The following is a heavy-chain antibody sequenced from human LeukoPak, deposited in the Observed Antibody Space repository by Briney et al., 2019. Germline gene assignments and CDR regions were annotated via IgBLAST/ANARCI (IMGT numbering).Heavy chain of an antibody. D-gene: IGHD6-13*01. CDR2: IRQDGSER. Sequence: GGSLRLPCAASGFTFSNYWMSRVRQAPGKGLEWVANIRQDGSERYYVDSVKGRFTISRDNAKNSLYLQMNSLRAEDTAVYYCARGFIAAAGGVGYWGQGTLVTVSS. CDR3: ARGFIAAAGGVGY. V-gene: IGHV3-7*01. CDR1: GFTFSNYW. J-gene: IGHJ4*02.